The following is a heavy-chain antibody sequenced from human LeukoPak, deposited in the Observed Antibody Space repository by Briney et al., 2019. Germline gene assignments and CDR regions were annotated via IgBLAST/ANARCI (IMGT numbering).Heavy chain of an antibody. V-gene: IGHV4-59*01. CDR3: ASDRAGDGYNPSLYFDY. CDR2: IYYSGST. Sequence: SETLSLTCIVSGGSISSYYWSWSRQPPARELEWIGYIYYSGSTSYNPSLKSRVTISVDTSKNQFSLKPSSVTAADTAVYYCASDRAGDGYNPSLYFDYWGRGPLITVSS. D-gene: IGHD5-24*01. J-gene: IGHJ4*02. CDR1: GGSISSYY.